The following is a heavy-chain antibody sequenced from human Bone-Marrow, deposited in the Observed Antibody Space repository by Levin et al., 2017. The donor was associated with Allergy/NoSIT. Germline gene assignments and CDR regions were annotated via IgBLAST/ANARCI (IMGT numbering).Heavy chain of an antibody. D-gene: IGHD6-19*01. CDR1: GYLINSAYY. CDR2: IYSTDDS. CDR3: ASRTTVAGHSFDY. V-gene: IGHV4-38-2*01. J-gene: IGHJ4*02. Sequence: SETLSLNCAVSGYLINSAYYWAWIRQPPGKGLEWLGTIYSTDDSYFNPSLNSRASISRDTSKNQFSLKLTSVTAADTAVYYCASRTTVAGHSFDYWGQRILVTVSS.